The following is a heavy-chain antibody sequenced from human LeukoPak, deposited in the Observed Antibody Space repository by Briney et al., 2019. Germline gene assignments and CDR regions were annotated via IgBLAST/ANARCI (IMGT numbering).Heavy chain of an antibody. CDR2: ISGSGGST. CDR3: AKHRSAVAGTIDY. Sequence: QPGGSQRLSCAASGFTFSTYAMSWVRQAPGKGLEWVSAISGSGGSTYYADSVKGRFTISRDNSKNTLYLQMNSLRAEDTAVYYCAKHRSAVAGTIDYWGQGTLVTVSS. J-gene: IGHJ4*02. CDR1: GFTFSTYA. V-gene: IGHV3-23*01. D-gene: IGHD6-19*01.